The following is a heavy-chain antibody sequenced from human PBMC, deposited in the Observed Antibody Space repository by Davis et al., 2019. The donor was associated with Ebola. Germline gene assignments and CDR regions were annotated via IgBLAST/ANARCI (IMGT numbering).Heavy chain of an antibody. V-gene: IGHV1-18*01. Sequence: AASVKVSCKASGYTFTSYGISWVRQAPGQGLEWMGWISAYNGNTNHAQKLQGRVTMTTDTSTSTAYMELRSLRSDDTAVYYCAREEHTLLVWDYWGQGTLVTVSS. CDR1: GYTFTSYG. CDR3: AREEHTLLVWDY. CDR2: ISAYNGNT. J-gene: IGHJ4*02. D-gene: IGHD3-3*02.